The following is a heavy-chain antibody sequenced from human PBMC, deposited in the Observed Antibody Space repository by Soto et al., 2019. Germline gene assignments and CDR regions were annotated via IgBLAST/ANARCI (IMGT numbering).Heavy chain of an antibody. V-gene: IGHV1-46*01. Sequence: GASVKVSCKASGYTFTSYYMHWVRQAPGQGLEWMGIINPSGGSTSYAQKFQGRVTMTRDTSTSTVYMELSSLRSEDTAVYYCARVSRYCSGGSCYHAEYFQHWGQGTLVTVSS. D-gene: IGHD2-15*01. CDR2: INPSGGST. CDR1: GYTFTSYY. CDR3: ARVSRYCSGGSCYHAEYFQH. J-gene: IGHJ1*01.